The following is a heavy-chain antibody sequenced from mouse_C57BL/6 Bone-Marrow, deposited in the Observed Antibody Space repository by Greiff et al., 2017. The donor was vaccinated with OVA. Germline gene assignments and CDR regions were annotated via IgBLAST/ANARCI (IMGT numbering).Heavy chain of an antibody. J-gene: IGHJ2*01. CDR2: ISYDGSN. CDR1: GYSITSGSY. CDR3: ASYSNRSLCDY. D-gene: IGHD2-5*01. V-gene: IGHV3-6*01. Sequence: EVQLQESGPGLVKPSQSLSLTCSVTGYSITSGSYWNWIRQFPGNKLEWMGYISYDGSNNYNPSLKNRISITRDTSKNQFFLKLNSVTTEDTATYYCASYSNRSLCDYWGQGTTRTVSS.